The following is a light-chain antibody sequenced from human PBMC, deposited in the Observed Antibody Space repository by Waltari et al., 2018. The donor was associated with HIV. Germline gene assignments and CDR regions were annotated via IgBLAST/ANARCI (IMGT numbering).Light chain of an antibody. CDR3: QVWDRSSDQVI. V-gene: IGLV3-21*04. CDR1: NIASKS. CDR2: FDP. Sequence: SELTQPPSVSVAPGPTPMLTCGGNNIASKSVQWYQQKPGQAPVLVIYFDPDRPSGIPERFSGSVSGNTATLTISRVDAGDEADYYCQVWDRSSDQVIFGGGTKLTVL. J-gene: IGLJ2*01.